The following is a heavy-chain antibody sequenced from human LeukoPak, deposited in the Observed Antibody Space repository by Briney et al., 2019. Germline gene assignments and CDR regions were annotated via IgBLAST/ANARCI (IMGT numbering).Heavy chain of an antibody. J-gene: IGHJ4*02. CDR1: GFTVSSNY. CDR2: IYSGGSA. CDR3: ARDLSISLSDPGELDY. D-gene: IGHD1-7*01. Sequence: PGGSLRLSCAASGFTVSSNYMSWVRQAPGKGLEWVSVIYSGGSANYADSVKGRFTISRDNSKNTLYLQMDSLRAEDTAVYYCARDLSISLSDPGELDYWGQGTVVTVSS. V-gene: IGHV3-66*01.